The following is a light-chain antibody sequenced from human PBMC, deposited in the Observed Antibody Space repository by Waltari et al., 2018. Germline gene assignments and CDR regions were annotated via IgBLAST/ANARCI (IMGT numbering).Light chain of an antibody. CDR3: QQRSNWPLMYT. CDR2: DAS. Sequence: EIVLTQSPATLSLSPGERATLSCRASQSVSNFLAWYQKKPGPAPRLLIYDASNRATGIPARFSGGGSGTDFTLTISSLEPEDFAVYYCQQRSNWPLMYTFGQGTKLEIK. CDR1: QSVSNF. V-gene: IGKV3-11*01. J-gene: IGKJ2*01.